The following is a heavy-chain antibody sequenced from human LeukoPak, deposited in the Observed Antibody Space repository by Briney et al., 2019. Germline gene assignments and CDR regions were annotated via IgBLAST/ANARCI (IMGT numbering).Heavy chain of an antibody. CDR1: GYTFTGYY. CDR2: INPNSGGT. D-gene: IGHD2-2*02. CDR3: AREDPTCSSTSCYTRWFDP. J-gene: IGHJ5*02. V-gene: IGHV1-2*02. Sequence: AAVTVSCKASGYTFTGYYMHWVRQAPGQGLEWMGWINPNSGGTNYAQKFQGRVTMTRDTSISTAYMELSRLRSDDTAVYYCAREDPTCSSTSCYTRWFDPWGQGTLVTVSS.